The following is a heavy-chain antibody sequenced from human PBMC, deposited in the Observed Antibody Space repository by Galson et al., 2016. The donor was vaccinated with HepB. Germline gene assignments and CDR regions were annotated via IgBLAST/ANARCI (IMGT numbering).Heavy chain of an antibody. CDR2: ISSDETNT. CDR1: GFSFSTYA. Sequence: SLRLSCAASGFSFSTYAMYWVRQAPGKGLQWVSLISSDETNTYYTDSVRGRFTISRDNSKNTLSLQMNSLTVEDTGIYFCAKDYCSVTDCHVCDPWGQGTLVTVSS. J-gene: IGHJ5*02. V-gene: IGHV3-30*18. CDR3: AKDYCSVTDCHVCDP. D-gene: IGHD2-2*01.